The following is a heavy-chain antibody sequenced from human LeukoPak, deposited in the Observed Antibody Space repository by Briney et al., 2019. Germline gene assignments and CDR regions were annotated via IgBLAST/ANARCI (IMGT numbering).Heavy chain of an antibody. J-gene: IGHJ4*02. CDR1: GFTFSNHA. Sequence: GGSLRLSCAASGFTFSNHAMRWVRQDPGKGLAWVANIKQDGSEKYYVDSVKGRFTISRDNAKNSLYLQMNSLRAEDTAVYYCARLPLSNPSEWGMDYWGQGTLVTVSS. CDR2: IKQDGSEK. V-gene: IGHV3-7*01. CDR3: ARLPLSNPSEWGMDY. D-gene: IGHD1-26*01.